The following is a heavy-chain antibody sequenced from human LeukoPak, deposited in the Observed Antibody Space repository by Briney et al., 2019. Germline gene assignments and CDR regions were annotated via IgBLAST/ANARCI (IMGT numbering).Heavy chain of an antibody. V-gene: IGHV1-8*01. CDR1: GYTFTSYD. J-gene: IGHJ4*02. CDR3: ARAVRGDFDY. Sequence: ASVKVSCKASGYTFTSYDINWVRQATGQGLEWMGWMNPNSGNTGYAQKFQGRVTITADKSTSTAYMELSSLRSEDTAVYYCARAVRGDFDYWGQGTLVTVSS. CDR2: MNPNSGNT.